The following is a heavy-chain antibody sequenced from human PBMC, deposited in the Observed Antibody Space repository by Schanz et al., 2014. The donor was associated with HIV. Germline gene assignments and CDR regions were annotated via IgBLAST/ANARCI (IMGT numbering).Heavy chain of an antibody. V-gene: IGHV1-2*02. D-gene: IGHD6-19*01. J-gene: IGHJ4*02. CDR3: AIPSSGWSTFDY. CDR1: GYTFTAYY. CDR2: INPNSGGT. Sequence: QVWLVQSGAEVKKPGASVRVSCKASGYTFTAYYIHWVRQAPGQGLEWMGWINPNSGGTNFAQKFQGRVTLTRDTSITTAYMELTTLRSDDTALYYCAIPSSGWSTFDYWGQGTLVTVSS.